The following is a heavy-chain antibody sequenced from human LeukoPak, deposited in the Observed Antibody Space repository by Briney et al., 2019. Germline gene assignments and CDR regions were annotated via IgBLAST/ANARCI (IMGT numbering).Heavy chain of an antibody. CDR2: ISSSSSDI. Sequence: GGSLRLSCTGSGFTLSSYAMNWVRRAPGPGLEWVAFISSSSSDIYYTDSVKGRFTISRDNAKNSFYLQMNSLRAEDTAVYYCVTDYGGSSGAFYIWGQGTMVTVSS. J-gene: IGHJ3*02. CDR3: VTDYGGSSGAFYI. CDR1: GFTLSSYA. V-gene: IGHV3-21*06. D-gene: IGHD4-23*01.